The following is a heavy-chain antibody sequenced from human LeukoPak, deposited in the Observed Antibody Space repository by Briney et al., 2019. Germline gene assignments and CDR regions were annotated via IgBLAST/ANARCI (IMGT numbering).Heavy chain of an antibody. D-gene: IGHD3-3*01. V-gene: IGHV4-4*07. J-gene: IGHJ4*02. CDR3: ARDLTIFGVVIPGDY. CDR2: IYTSGNT. CDR1: GGSISSYY. Sequence: PSETLSLTCTVSGGSISSYYWSWIRQPAGKGLEWIGRIYTSGNTNYNPSLKSRVTMSVDTSKNQFSLNLSSVTAADTAVYYCARDLTIFGVVIPGDYWGQGTPVTVSS.